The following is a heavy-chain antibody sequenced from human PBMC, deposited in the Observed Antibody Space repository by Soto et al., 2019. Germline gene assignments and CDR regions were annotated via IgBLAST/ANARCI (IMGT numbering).Heavy chain of an antibody. D-gene: IGHD3-3*01. V-gene: IGHV4-34*01. CDR3: ARAGVTAAPYYYMDV. CDR1: GWSFSGYY. Sequence: SETLSLTCAFYGWSFSGYYWSWIRQPPGKGLEWVGEINHSGSTNYNPSLKSRVTISVDTSKNQFSLRLSSVTAADTAVYYCARAGVTAAPYYYMDVWGKGTTVTVSS. J-gene: IGHJ6*03. CDR2: INHSGST.